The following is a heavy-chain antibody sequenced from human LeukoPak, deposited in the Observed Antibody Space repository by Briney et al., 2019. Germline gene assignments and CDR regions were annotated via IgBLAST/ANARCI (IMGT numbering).Heavy chain of an antibody. CDR3: ARDMLRDRAFDY. J-gene: IGHJ4*02. Sequence: GGSLRLSCAASGFTFSSYWMHWVRQAPGKGLVWVSRINSDGSSTSYADSVKDRITMSRDNAKNTVYLQLTSLSAEDTGVYFCARDMLRDRAFDYWGQGTPVTVSS. V-gene: IGHV3-74*01. CDR2: INSDGSST. CDR1: GFTFSSYW. D-gene: IGHD2-8*01.